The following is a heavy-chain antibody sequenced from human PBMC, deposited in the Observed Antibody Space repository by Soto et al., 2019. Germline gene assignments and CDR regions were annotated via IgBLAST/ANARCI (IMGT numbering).Heavy chain of an antibody. J-gene: IGHJ3*02. Sequence: VQLVESGGGLVKPGGSLRLSCAASGFTFSDYYMNWIRQAPGKGLELVSYISSSGAAKDYADSVKGRFTISRDNAKNSLYLQMNSLTVDDTAVYYCARDMFSGYYDAFDIWGQGTMVTVSS. V-gene: IGHV3-11*01. CDR1: GFTFSDYY. CDR2: ISSSGAAK. D-gene: IGHD5-12*01. CDR3: ARDMFSGYYDAFDI.